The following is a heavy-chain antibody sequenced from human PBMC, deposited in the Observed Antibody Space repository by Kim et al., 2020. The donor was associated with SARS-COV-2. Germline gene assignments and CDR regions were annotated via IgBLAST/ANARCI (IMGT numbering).Heavy chain of an antibody. V-gene: IGHV3-23*01. J-gene: IGHJ4*02. CDR3: ARAPGEANSWYGFDS. Sequence: DSVQGRFTLSRDNSKNTVYLQMNSLSADDTAVYYCARAPGEANSWYGFDSWGQGTMVTVSS. D-gene: IGHD6-13*01.